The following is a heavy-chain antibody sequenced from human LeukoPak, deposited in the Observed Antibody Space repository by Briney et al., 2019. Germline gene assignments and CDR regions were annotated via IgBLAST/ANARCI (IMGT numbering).Heavy chain of an antibody. CDR3: AKRAGYYDSSGYYYRGLADY. J-gene: IGHJ4*02. CDR2: ISGSGGST. CDR1: GFTFSNAW. V-gene: IGHV3-23*01. Sequence: GGSLRLSCAASGFTFSNAWMSWVRQAPGKGLEWVSAISGSGGSTYYADSVKGRFTISRDNSKNTLYLQMNSLRAEDTAVYYCAKRAGYYDSSGYYYRGLADYWGQGTLVTVSS. D-gene: IGHD3-22*01.